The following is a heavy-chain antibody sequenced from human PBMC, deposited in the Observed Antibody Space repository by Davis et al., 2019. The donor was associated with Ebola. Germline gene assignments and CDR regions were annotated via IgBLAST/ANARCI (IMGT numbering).Heavy chain of an antibody. D-gene: IGHD3-22*01. J-gene: IGHJ4*02. V-gene: IGHV3-21*01. CDR2: ITSSSSYI. Sequence: GESLKISCAASGFTFSTYSMNWVRQAPGKGLEWVSSITSSSSYIYYADSVKGRFTISRDNSKNTLYLQMNSLRAEDTAVYYCAREGTYDSSGYYTFDYWGQGTLVTVSS. CDR1: GFTFSTYS. CDR3: AREGTYDSSGYYTFDY.